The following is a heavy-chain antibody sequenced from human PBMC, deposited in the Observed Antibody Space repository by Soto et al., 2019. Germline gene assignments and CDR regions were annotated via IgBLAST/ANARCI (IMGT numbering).Heavy chain of an antibody. CDR3: ATTRKVAGTYYYYYGMDV. J-gene: IGHJ6*02. Sequence: SVKVSCKVSGYTLTELSMHWVRQAPGKGLEWMGGFDPEDGETIYAQKFQGRVTMTEDTSTDTAYMELSSLRSEDTAVYYCATTRKVAGTYYYYYGMDVWGQGTTVTVSS. CDR2: FDPEDGET. CDR1: GYTLTELS. D-gene: IGHD6-19*01. V-gene: IGHV1-24*01.